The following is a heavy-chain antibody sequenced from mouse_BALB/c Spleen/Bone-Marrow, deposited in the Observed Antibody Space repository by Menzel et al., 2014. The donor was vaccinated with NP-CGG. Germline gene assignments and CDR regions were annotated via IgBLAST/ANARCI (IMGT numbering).Heavy chain of an antibody. CDR2: IDPANGNT. CDR1: GFNIKDTY. D-gene: IGHD1-1*01. Sequence: VQLQQPGAELVKPGASVKLSCTASGFNIKDTYMHWVKQRPEQGLEWIGRIDPANGNTKYDPKFQGKATITADTSSNTAYLQLSSLTSEDTAVYYSARYYYGSSLFDYWGQGTTLTVSS. V-gene: IGHV14-3*02. J-gene: IGHJ2*01. CDR3: ARYYYGSSLFDY.